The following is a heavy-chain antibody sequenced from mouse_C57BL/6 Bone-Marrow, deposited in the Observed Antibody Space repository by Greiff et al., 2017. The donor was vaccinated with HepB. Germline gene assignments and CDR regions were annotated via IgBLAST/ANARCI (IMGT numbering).Heavy chain of an antibody. V-gene: IGHV7-1*01. CDR1: GFTFSDFY. J-gene: IGHJ1*03. D-gene: IGHD1-1*01. CDR3: ARDAGIYYGSSWYFDV. CDR2: SRNKANDYTT. Sequence: EVKLMESGGGLVQSGRSLRLSCATSGFTFSDFYMEWVRQAPGKGLEWIAASRNKANDYTTEYSASVKGRFIVSRDTSQSILYLQMNALRAEDTAIYYCARDAGIYYGSSWYFDVWGTGTTVTVSS.